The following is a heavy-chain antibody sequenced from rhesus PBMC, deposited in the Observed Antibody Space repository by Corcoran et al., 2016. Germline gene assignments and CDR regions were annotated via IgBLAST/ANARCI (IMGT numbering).Heavy chain of an antibody. J-gene: IGHJ4*01. CDR3: ARKIAGATISTFDY. V-gene: IGHV4S10*01. D-gene: IGHD1-14*01. Sequence: QVQLQESGPGLVKPSATLSLTSSVSGGSTSAGYWWTWICQPTGKGLEWIGYIYGGSTSTNYNPSLKSRVSISKDTSKNQFSLKVSSVTVADTAVYYCARKIAGATISTFDYWGQGVLVTVSS. CDR1: GGSTSAGYW. CDR2: IYGGSTST.